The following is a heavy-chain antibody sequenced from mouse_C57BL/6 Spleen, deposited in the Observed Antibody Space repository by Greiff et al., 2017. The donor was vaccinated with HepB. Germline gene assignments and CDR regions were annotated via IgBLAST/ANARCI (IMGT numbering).Heavy chain of an antibody. CDR3: ARDGRDYEREFAY. CDR2: IDPSDSET. V-gene: IGHV1-52*01. D-gene: IGHD2-4*01. CDR1: GYTFTSYW. J-gene: IGHJ3*01. Sequence: VQLQQPGAELVRPGSSVKLSCKASGYTFTSYWMHWVKQRPIQGLEWIGNIDPSDSETHYNQKFKDKATLTVDKSSSTAYMQLSSLTSEDSAVYYCARDGRDYEREFAYWGQGTLVTVSA.